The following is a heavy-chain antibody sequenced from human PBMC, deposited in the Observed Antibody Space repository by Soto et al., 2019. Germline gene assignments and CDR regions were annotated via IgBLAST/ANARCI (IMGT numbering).Heavy chain of an antibody. V-gene: IGHV3-21*01. J-gene: IGHJ4*02. CDR3: ARAVVVRGVFGY. D-gene: IGHD3-10*01. CDR2: ISGSSSYI. CDR1: GITFSNYN. Sequence: GGSLRLSCAASGITFSNYNMNWVRQAPGKGLEWVSSISGSSSYIYYADSVKGRFAISRDNAKNSLYLQMNSLRAEDTAVYYCARAVVVRGVFGYWDQGTQVTVSS.